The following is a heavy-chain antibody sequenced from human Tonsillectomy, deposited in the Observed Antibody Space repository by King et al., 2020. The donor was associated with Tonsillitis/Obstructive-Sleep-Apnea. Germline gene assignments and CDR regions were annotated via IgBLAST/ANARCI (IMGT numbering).Heavy chain of an antibody. CDR1: GFTFSNAW. D-gene: IGHD3-3*01. J-gene: IGHJ6*03. Sequence: VQLVESGGGLVKPGGSLRLSCAASGFTFSNAWMSWVRQAPGKGLEWVGRIKSKTDGGTTDYAAPVKGRFTISRDDSKNTLYLQINSLKTEDTAVYYCHTDSGTYDFWSGYYDLDYMDVWGKGTTVTVSS. CDR2: IKSKTDGGTT. V-gene: IGHV3-15*01. CDR3: HTDSGTYDFWSGYYDLDYMDV.